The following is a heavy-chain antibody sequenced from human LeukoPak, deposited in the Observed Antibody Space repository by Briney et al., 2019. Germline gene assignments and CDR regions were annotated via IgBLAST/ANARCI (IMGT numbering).Heavy chain of an antibody. V-gene: IGHV4-34*01. J-gene: IGHJ4*02. Sequence: SETLSLTCAVYGGSFSGYYWSWIRQPPGKGLEWIGEINHSGSTNYNPSLKSRVTISVDTSKNQFSLKLSSVTAADTAVYYCARGEVTMGFDYWGQGTLVTVSS. CDR1: GGSFSGYY. CDR2: INHSGST. CDR3: ARGEVTMGFDY. D-gene: IGHD4-11*01.